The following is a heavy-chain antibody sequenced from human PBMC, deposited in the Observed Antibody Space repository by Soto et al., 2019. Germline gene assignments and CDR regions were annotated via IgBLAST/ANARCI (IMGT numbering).Heavy chain of an antibody. Sequence: SETLSLTCAVSGHSISSGFYYWGWVRQPPGKGLEWIGSIYHTESTYYNPSLKSRVTMSVDTSKNQLSLKLSSMTAADTAVYFCARYGYSYSAGFFDYWGQGTRVTVSS. D-gene: IGHD5-18*01. J-gene: IGHJ4*02. V-gene: IGHV4-38-2*01. CDR3: ARYGYSYSAGFFDY. CDR1: GHSISSGFYY. CDR2: IYHTEST.